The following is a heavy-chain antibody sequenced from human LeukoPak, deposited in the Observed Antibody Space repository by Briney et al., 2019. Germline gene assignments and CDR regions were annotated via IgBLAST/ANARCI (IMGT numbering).Heavy chain of an antibody. CDR2: INHSGST. V-gene: IGHV4-34*01. J-gene: IGHJ4*02. CDR1: GGSFSGYY. Sequence: PSETLSLTCAVYGGSFSGYYWSWIRQPPGKGLEWIGEINHSGSTNYNPSLKSRVTISVDTSKNQFSLKLSSVTAADTAVYYCASESSRVEGNFWGQGTLVTVSS. D-gene: IGHD3-10*01. CDR3: ASESSRVEGNF.